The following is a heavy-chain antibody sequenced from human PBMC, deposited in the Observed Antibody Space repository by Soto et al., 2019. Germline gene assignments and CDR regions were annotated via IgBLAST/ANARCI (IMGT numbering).Heavy chain of an antibody. CDR2: IWYDGSNK. J-gene: IGHJ4*02. CDR1: GFTFSSYG. CDR3: ATEDDSSGYSNYSDY. Sequence: QVQLVESGGGVVQPGRSLRLSCAASGFTFSSYGMHWVRQAPGKGLEWVAVIWYDGSNKYYADSVKGRFTISRDNSKNARDLQRDCLRAENTAVYYCATEDDSSGYSNYSDYWGQGALVTVTS. D-gene: IGHD3-22*01. V-gene: IGHV3-33*01.